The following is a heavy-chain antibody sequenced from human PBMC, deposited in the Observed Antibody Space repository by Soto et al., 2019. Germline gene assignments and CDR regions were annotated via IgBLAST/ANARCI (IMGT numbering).Heavy chain of an antibody. Sequence: GGSLRLSCAASGFTFSSYGMHWVRQAPGKGLEWVAVISYDGSNKYYADSVKGRFTISRDNSKNTLYLQMNSLRAEDTAVYYCVRTSLVVAAATREDYWGQGTLVTVSS. V-gene: IGHV3-30*03. D-gene: IGHD2-15*01. CDR2: ISYDGSNK. CDR3: VRTSLVVAAATREDY. J-gene: IGHJ4*02. CDR1: GFTFSSYG.